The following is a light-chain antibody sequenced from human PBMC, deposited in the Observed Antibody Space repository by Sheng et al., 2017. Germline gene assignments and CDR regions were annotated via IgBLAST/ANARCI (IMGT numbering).Light chain of an antibody. V-gene: IGKV1-39*01. CDR1: QSVSTW. CDR3: QQSSSTPFT. Sequence: DIQMTQSPSALSASVGDRVTVTCRASQSVSTWVAWYQQKPGEAPKFLIHAAASLQSGVPSRFSVSGSGTDFTLTISSLQPEDFATYYCQQSSSTPFTFGPGTNVYIK. CDR2: AAA. J-gene: IGKJ3*01.